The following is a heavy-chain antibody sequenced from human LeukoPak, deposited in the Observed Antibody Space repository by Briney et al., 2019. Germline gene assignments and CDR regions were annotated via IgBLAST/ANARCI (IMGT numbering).Heavy chain of an antibody. CDR1: GIIFSSYS. V-gene: IGHV3-53*01. CDR3: AREYDSSTGTYDAFDI. Sequence: GGSLRLSCAVSGIIFSSYSMNWVRQAPGKGLEWVSVIYSGGSTYYADSVKGRFTISRDNSKNTLYLQMNSLRAEDTAVYYCAREYDSSTGTYDAFDIWGQGTMVTVSS. D-gene: IGHD3-22*01. CDR2: IYSGGST. J-gene: IGHJ3*02.